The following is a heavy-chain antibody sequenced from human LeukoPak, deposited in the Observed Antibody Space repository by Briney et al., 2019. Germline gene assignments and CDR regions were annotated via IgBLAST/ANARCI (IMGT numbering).Heavy chain of an antibody. CDR3: ARDLAYSRLDY. D-gene: IGHD5-18*01. CDR1: GFTFSSYW. J-gene: IGHJ4*02. CDR2: ISDGGSTT. V-gene: IGHV3-74*01. Sequence: GGSLRLSCAASGFTFSSYWMHWVRQAPGKGLVWVSRISDGGSTTTYADSVKGRFTISRDNAENSLYLQMNSLRVEDTAFYYCARDLAYSRLDYWGQGMLVTVSS.